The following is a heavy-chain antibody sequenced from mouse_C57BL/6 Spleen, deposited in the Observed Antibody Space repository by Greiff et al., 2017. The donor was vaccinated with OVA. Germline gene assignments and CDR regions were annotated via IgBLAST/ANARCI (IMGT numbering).Heavy chain of an antibody. CDR1: GYTFTDYE. CDR3: TRSNPSYFDY. CDR2: IDPETGGT. Sequence: VQGVESGAELVRPGASVTLSCKASGYTFTDYEMHWVKQTPVHGLEWIGAIDPETGGTAYHQKFKGKAILTADKSSSTAYMVLRSLSSEDASVYYCTRSNPSYFDYWGQGTTLTVSS. V-gene: IGHV1-15*01. J-gene: IGHJ2*01.